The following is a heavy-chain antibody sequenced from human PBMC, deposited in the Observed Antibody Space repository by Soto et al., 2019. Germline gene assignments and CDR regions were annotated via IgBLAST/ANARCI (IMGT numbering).Heavy chain of an antibody. D-gene: IGHD2-15*01. V-gene: IGHV1-2*04. Sequence: ASVKVSCKASGYTFTGYYMHWVRQAPGQGLEWMGWINPNNGGTNYAQKFQGWVTMTRDTSISTAYMELSRLRSDDTAVYYCARGPGGPDGPGDYWGQGTLVTVSS. J-gene: IGHJ4*02. CDR3: ARGPGGPDGPGDY. CDR1: GYTFTGYY. CDR2: INPNNGGT.